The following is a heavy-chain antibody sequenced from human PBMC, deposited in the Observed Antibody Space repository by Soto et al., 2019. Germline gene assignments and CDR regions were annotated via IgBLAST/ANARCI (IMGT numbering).Heavy chain of an antibody. Sequence: AASVKVSCKASGYTFTSYAMHWVRQAPGQRLEWMGWINAGNGNTKYSQKFQGRVTITRDTSASTAYMELSSLRSEDTAVYYCAREKRVVGATTFYYYYGMDVWGQGTTVTVSS. CDR2: INAGNGNT. J-gene: IGHJ6*02. CDR3: AREKRVVGATTFYYYYGMDV. D-gene: IGHD1-26*01. CDR1: GYTFTSYA. V-gene: IGHV1-3*01.